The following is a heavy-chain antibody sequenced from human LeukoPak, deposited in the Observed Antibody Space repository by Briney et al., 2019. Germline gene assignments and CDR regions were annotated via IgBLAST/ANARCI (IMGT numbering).Heavy chain of an antibody. CDR2: IIPIFGTA. CDR3: ARYLIAVAGDYYYGMHV. CDR1: GYTFTSYG. D-gene: IGHD6-19*01. Sequence: EASVKVSCKTSGYTFTSYGITWVRQAPGQGLEWMGGIIPIFGTANYAQKFQGRVTITADESTSTAYMELSSLRSEDTAVYYCARYLIAVAGDYYYGMHVWGQGTTVTVSS. J-gene: IGHJ6*02. V-gene: IGHV1-69*13.